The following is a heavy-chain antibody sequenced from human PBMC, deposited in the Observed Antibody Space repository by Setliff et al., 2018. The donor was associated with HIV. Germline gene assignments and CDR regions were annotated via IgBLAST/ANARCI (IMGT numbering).Heavy chain of an antibody. CDR3: ARGSTVGTAFDY. CDR2: TRNEANSYTT. D-gene: IGHD4-17*01. J-gene: IGHJ4*02. V-gene: IGHV3-72*01. CDR1: GFTFSDHY. Sequence: PGGSLRLSCAASGFTFSDHYMDWVRQAPGTGLEWVGRTRNEANSYTTEYAASVKGRFTISRDDSKNSLYLQMNSLKTDDTAVYYCARGSTVGTAFDYWGQGTLVTVSS.